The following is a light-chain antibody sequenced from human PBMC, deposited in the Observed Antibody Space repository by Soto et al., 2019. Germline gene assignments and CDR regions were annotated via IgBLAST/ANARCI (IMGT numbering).Light chain of an antibody. CDR2: HAS. CDR1: QSISNW. CDR3: QQASSFPHT. Sequence: DIQMTQSPSTLPASVGDRVTMTSRASQSISNWLAWYQQKPGPAPKLLIYHASTLESGVPSRFSGSASGTYFTLTISSLQPEDFATDYCQQASSFPHTFGQGTRLE. V-gene: IGKV1-5*01. J-gene: IGKJ5*01.